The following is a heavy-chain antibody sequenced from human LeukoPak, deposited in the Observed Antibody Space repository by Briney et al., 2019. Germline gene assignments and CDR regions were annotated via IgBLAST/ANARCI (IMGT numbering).Heavy chain of an antibody. D-gene: IGHD5-18*01. CDR1: GFAFSDGS. V-gene: IGHV3-21*01. CDR2: ISSTSKYI. Sequence: PGGSLRLSCVASGFAFSDGSMNWVRQPSGKGLEWVSSISSTSKYIYYADSVKGRFTISRDNAKNSLFLQMNNLRVDDSAVYYCAREYTAMAYDYWGQGNLVTVSS. J-gene: IGHJ4*02. CDR3: AREYTAMAYDY.